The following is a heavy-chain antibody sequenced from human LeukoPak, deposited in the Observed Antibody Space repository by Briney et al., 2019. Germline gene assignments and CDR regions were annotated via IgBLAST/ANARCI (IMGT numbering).Heavy chain of an antibody. CDR2: IKSKTDGGTT. V-gene: IGHV3-15*01. Sequence: NPGGSLRLSCAASGFTCSNVWMSWVRQAPGKGLEWVGRIKSKTDGGTTDYAAPVKGRFTISRDDSKNTLNLQMNSLKTEDTAVYYCTPSIAVAGSLDYWGQGTLVTVSS. CDR1: GFTCSNVW. CDR3: TPSIAVAGSLDY. D-gene: IGHD6-19*01. J-gene: IGHJ4*02.